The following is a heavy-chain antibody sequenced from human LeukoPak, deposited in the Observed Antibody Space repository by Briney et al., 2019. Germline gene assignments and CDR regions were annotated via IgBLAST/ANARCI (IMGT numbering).Heavy chain of an antibody. CDR3: AKAFIGQRWLQLNAFDI. J-gene: IGHJ3*02. Sequence: QPGGSLRLSCAASGLTFSSYEMNWVRQAPGKGLEWVSYISSSGSTIYYADSVKGRFTISRDNSKNTLYLQMNSLRAEDTAVYYCAKAFIGQRWLQLNAFDIWGQGTMVTVSS. V-gene: IGHV3-48*03. CDR2: ISSSGSTI. CDR1: GLTFSSYE. D-gene: IGHD5-24*01.